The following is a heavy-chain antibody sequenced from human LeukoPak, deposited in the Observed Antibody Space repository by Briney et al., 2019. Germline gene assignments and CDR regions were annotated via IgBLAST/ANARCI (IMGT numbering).Heavy chain of an antibody. CDR1: GFTFSSYA. Sequence: GGSLRLSCAASGFTFSSYAMSWVRQAPGKGLEWVSAISGSGGSTYYADSVKGRFTISRDNSKNTLYLQMNSLRAEDTAVYYCARHYGSGSYYNGDYFDYWVQGALVTVSS. J-gene: IGHJ4*02. D-gene: IGHD3-10*01. V-gene: IGHV3-23*01. CDR3: ARHYGSGSYYNGDYFDY. CDR2: ISGSGGST.